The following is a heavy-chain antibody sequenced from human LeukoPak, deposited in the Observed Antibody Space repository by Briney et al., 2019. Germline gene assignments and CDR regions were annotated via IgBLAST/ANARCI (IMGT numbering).Heavy chain of an antibody. CDR2: INSDGSST. CDR3: AREDVDGYLPDGY. V-gene: IGHV3-74*01. CDR1: GFTFSSYW. D-gene: IGHD5-24*01. Sequence: GGSLRLSCAASGFTFSSYWMHWVRQAPGKGLVWVSRINSDGSSTSYADSVKGRFTISRDNAKNTLYLQMNRLRAEDTAVYYCAREDVDGYLPDGYWGQGTLVTVSS. J-gene: IGHJ4*02.